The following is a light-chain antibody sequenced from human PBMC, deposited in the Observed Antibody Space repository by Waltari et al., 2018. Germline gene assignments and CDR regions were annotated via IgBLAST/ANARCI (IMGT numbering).Light chain of an antibody. CDR1: TSYIGGYKH. V-gene: IGLV2-14*03. CDR3: TSYSDNSASPYV. Sequence: QSALTQPASVSGSPGQSITMSCTGTTSYIGGYKHVSWYQQHPGKAPKVVIYDVNKRPSGVPNRFSASKSGNTASLTISGLQPEDEAEYYCTSYSDNSASPYVFGTGTKVTV. CDR2: DVN. J-gene: IGLJ1*01.